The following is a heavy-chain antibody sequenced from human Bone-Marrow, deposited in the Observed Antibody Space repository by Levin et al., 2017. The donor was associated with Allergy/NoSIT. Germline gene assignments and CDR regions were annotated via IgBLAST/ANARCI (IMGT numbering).Heavy chain of an antibody. D-gene: IGHD2-15*01. CDR1: GFTFDDYA. J-gene: IGHJ4*02. Sequence: GGSLRLSCAASGFTFDDYAMHWVRQAPGKGLEWVSGISWNSGSRGYADSVKGRSTISRDNAKNSLYLQMNSLSPDDTALYYCASDKKAATPYYLDDWGQGTLVTVSS. CDR3: ASDKKAATPYYLDD. CDR2: ISWNSGSR. V-gene: IGHV3-9*01.